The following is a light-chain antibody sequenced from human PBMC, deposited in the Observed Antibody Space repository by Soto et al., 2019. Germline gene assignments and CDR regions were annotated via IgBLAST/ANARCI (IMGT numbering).Light chain of an antibody. Sequence: EIVMTQSPATLSVSPGERATLSCRASQSVSSNLAWYQQKPGQAPRLLIYGASTRATGIPARFSGSGSGTELTVTISSLQSEDFAVYYCQQYNNWPFFGPGTKVDIK. V-gene: IGKV3-15*01. J-gene: IGKJ3*01. CDR1: QSVSSN. CDR2: GAS. CDR3: QQYNNWPF.